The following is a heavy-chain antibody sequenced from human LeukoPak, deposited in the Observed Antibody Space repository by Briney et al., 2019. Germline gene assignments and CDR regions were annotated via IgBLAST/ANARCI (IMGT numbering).Heavy chain of an antibody. V-gene: IGHV3-30*18. J-gene: IGHJ6*02. Sequence: GGSLRLSCAASGFTFSSYSMNWVRQAPGKGLEWVAVISYDGSNKNYADSVKGRFTISRDNSKNTLYLQMNSLRAEDTAVYYCAKDLGEGRLDYGDYYYGMDVWGQGTTVTVSS. CDR2: ISYDGSNK. D-gene: IGHD4-17*01. CDR1: GFTFSSYS. CDR3: AKDLGEGRLDYGDYYYGMDV.